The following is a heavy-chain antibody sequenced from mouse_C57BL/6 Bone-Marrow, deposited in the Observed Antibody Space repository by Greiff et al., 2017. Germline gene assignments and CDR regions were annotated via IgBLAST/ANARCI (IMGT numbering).Heavy chain of an antibody. V-gene: IGHV11-2*01. CDR3: MRYKTTVFYWYFDV. Sequence: VQVVETGGGLVQPGGSRGLSCEGSGFTFSGFWMSWVRQTPGKTLEWIGDINSDGSAINYAPSIKDRFTIFRDNDKSTLYLQMSNVRSEDTATYFCMRYKTTVFYWYFDVWGTGTAVTVSS. CDR1: GFTFSGFW. D-gene: IGHD1-1*01. CDR2: INSDGSAI. J-gene: IGHJ1*03.